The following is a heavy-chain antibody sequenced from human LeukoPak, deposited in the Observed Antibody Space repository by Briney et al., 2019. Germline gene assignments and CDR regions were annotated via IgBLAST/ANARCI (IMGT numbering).Heavy chain of an antibody. Sequence: SVKVSCKASGGTFSSYAISWVRQAPGQGLEWMGRIIPILGIANYAQKFQGRVTITADKPTSTAYMELSSLRSEDTAVYYCARVLRGTIDYWGQGTLVTVSS. J-gene: IGHJ4*02. D-gene: IGHD5/OR15-5a*01. V-gene: IGHV1-69*04. CDR3: ARVLRGTIDY. CDR1: GGTFSSYA. CDR2: IIPILGIA.